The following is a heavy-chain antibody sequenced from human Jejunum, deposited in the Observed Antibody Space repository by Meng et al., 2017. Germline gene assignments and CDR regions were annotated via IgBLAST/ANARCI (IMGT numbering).Heavy chain of an antibody. Sequence: QAQPQQVGPGLVNPSQTLSPTCAISGDNVSSNSAAWNWIRQSPSRGLEWLGRTYYRSKWYSDYAVSVKSRITINTDTSKNQLSLQLNSVTPEDTAVYYCARDESRLLRSWGQGTLVTVSS. V-gene: IGHV6-1*01. CDR3: ARDESRLLRS. CDR2: TYYRSKWYS. D-gene: IGHD3-22*01. J-gene: IGHJ5*02. CDR1: GDNVSSNSAA.